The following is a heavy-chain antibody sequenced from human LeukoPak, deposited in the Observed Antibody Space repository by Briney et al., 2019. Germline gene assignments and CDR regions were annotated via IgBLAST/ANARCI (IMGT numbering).Heavy chain of an antibody. CDR3: AKEGGSGDEWELYYFDY. D-gene: IGHD1-26*01. CDR1: GFTFSSYG. V-gene: IGHV3-30*18. J-gene: IGHJ4*02. Sequence: PGGSLRLSCAASGFTFSSYGMHWVRQAPGKGLEWVAVISYDGSNKYYADSVKGRFTISRDNSKNTLYLQMNSLRAEDTAVYYCAKEGGSGDEWELYYFDYWGQGTLVTVSS. CDR2: ISYDGSNK.